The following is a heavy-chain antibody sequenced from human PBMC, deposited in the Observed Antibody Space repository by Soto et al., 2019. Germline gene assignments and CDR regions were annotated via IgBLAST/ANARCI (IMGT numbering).Heavy chain of an antibody. D-gene: IGHD3-10*01. V-gene: IGHV3-23*01. CDR2: ISGSGGST. J-gene: IGHJ4*02. CDR1: GFTFSSYA. CDR3: AKTLDYYGSGSYYNFDY. Sequence: GGSLRLSCAASGFTFSSYAMSWVRQAPGKGLEWVSAISGSGGSTYYADSVKGRFTISRDNSKNTLYLQMNSLRAEDTAVDYCAKTLDYYGSGSYYNFDYWGQGTLVTGSS.